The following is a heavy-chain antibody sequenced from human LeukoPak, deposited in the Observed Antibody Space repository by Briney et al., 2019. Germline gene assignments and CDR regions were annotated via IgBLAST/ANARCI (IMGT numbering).Heavy chain of an antibody. D-gene: IGHD3-3*01. Sequence: GGSLRLSCAASEFAFSSYAMSWVRQAPGKGLEWVSGLSGSGGSTCYADSVKGRFTISRDNSKNTLYLQMNSLRAEDTAVYYCAKGTVFGVVRSGGLDYWGQGTLVTVSS. V-gene: IGHV3-23*01. CDR2: LSGSGGST. J-gene: IGHJ4*02. CDR3: AKGTVFGVVRSGGLDY. CDR1: EFAFSSYA.